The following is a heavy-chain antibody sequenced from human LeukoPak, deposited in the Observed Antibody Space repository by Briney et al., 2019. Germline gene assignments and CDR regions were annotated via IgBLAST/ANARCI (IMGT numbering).Heavy chain of an antibody. CDR1: GFTVSSNY. Sequence: GGSLRLSCAASGFTVSSNYMSWVRQAPGKGLEWVSVIYSGGSTYYADSVKGRFTISRDNSKNTLYLQMNSLRAEDTAVYYCARDSSGWYNAFDIWGQGTMVTVSS. J-gene: IGHJ3*02. D-gene: IGHD6-19*01. V-gene: IGHV3-66*01. CDR2: IYSGGST. CDR3: ARDSSGWYNAFDI.